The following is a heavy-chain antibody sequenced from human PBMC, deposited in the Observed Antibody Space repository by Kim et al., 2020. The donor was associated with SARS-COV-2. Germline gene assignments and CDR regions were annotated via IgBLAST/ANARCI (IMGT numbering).Heavy chain of an antibody. CDR3: AREGANGYYYYYIDV. Sequence: SETLSLTCSVSGGSISSYYWSWIRQPPGKGLEWIGYIYYSGSTNYNPSLKSRVTISVDTSKNQFSLKLSSVTAADTAVYYCAREGANGYYYYYIDVWGKG. CDR1: GGSISSYY. CDR2: IYYSGST. J-gene: IGHJ6*03. V-gene: IGHV4-59*01. D-gene: IGHD2-8*01.